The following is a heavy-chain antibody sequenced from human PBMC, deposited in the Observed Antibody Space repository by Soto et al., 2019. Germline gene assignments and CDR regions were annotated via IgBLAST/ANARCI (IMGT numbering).Heavy chain of an antibody. CDR2: IYYSGST. V-gene: IGHV4-30-4*02. J-gene: IGHJ4*02. Sequence: SDTLSLTCTVSGLSISSGDYSLSWLRQPPGKGLEWIGYIYYSGSTYYNPSLKSRVTISVDTSKNQFSLKLSSVTAADTAVYYCARGGLSYSIIVDYWGQGTLVTVSS. D-gene: IGHD4-4*01. CDR1: GLSISSGDYS. CDR3: ARGGLSYSIIVDY.